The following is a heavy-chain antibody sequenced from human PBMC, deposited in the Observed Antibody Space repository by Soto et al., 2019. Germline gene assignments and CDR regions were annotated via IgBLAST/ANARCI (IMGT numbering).Heavy chain of an antibody. CDR2: MNPNSGNT. Sequence: ASVKVSCKASGYTFTSYDINWVRQATGQGLEWMGWMNPNSGNTGYAQKFQGRVTMTRNTSISTAYMELSSLRSEDTAVYYCARKYYYGSGSYIFRNQNWFDPWGQGTLVTVSS. D-gene: IGHD3-10*01. V-gene: IGHV1-8*01. CDR1: GYTFTSYD. CDR3: ARKYYYGSGSYIFRNQNWFDP. J-gene: IGHJ5*02.